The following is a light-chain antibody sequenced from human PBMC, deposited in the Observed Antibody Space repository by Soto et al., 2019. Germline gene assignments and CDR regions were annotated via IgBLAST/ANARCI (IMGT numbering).Light chain of an antibody. V-gene: IGLV2-11*01. J-gene: IGLJ1*01. CDR2: DVS. Sequence: QSALTQPRSVSGSPGQSVTISCTGTSSDVGGYNYVSWYQQHPGKAPKLMIYDVSKRPSGVPDRFSGSKSGNTASLTISGLQAEDEADYYCCSCAGSYTLYDFGTGTKVTVL. CDR1: SSDVGGYNY. CDR3: CSCAGSYTLYD.